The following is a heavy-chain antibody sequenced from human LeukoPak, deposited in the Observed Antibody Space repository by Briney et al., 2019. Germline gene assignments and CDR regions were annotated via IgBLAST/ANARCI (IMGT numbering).Heavy chain of an antibody. D-gene: IGHD2-8*01. J-gene: IGHJ4*02. CDR3: VRVPRGGSWKWWYFDY. Sequence: GGSLRLSCAASGFTFSSYGMHWVRQAPGKGLEWVAVIWYDGSNKYYADSVKGRFTISRDNSKKTLYLQMNNLRAEDTAVYYCVRVPRGGSWKWWYFDYCGEGNLVTVSS. V-gene: IGHV3-33*01. CDR2: IWYDGSNK. CDR1: GFTFSSYG.